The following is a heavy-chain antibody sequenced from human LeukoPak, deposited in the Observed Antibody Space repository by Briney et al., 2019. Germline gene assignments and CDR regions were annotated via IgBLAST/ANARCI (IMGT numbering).Heavy chain of an antibody. CDR2: ISTGGTI. CDR1: GFTFSSYS. V-gene: IGHV3-48*04. D-gene: IGHD4-11*01. CDR3: ATSHDNYLFDY. J-gene: IGHJ4*02. Sequence: PGGSLRLSCAASGFTFSSYSMNWVRQAPGKGLEWVSYISTGGTIFYADSVRGRFTISRDDAKNSLYLQMSSLRAEDTAVYYCATSHDNYLFDYWGQGALVTVSS.